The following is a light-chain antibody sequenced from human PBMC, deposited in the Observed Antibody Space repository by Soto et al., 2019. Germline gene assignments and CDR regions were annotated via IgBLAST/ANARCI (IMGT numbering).Light chain of an antibody. J-gene: IGLJ2*01. CDR1: SGHSYGIA. Sequence: QAVVTQSPSASASLGASVKLTCSLSSGHSYGIAIAWHQQQPEKGPRYLMKVNSDGSHSKGDGIPDRFSGSSSGAERYLTISSLQSEDEADYYCQTWGTAIHVVFGGGTKVTVL. CDR3: QTWGTAIHVV. CDR2: VNSDGSH. V-gene: IGLV4-69*01.